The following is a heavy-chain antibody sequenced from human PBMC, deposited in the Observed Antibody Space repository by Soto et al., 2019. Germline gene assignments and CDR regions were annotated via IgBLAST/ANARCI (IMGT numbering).Heavy chain of an antibody. J-gene: IGHJ5*01. CDR1: GDSITSGDYY. CDR2: IFYSGST. D-gene: IGHD6-19*01. V-gene: IGHV4-30-4*01. CDR3: ARAEVAVAGSGWLDA. Sequence: TSETLSLTCTVSGDSITSGDYYWSWVRQPPGKGLEWIGYIFYSGSTYYKASLKSRVTISLDMSRNQFSLKLTSVTAADTAVYYCARAEVAVAGSGWLDAWGHGTLVTVSS.